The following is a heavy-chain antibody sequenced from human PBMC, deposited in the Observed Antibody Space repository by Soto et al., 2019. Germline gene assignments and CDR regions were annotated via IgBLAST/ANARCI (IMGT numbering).Heavy chain of an antibody. CDR3: AADPRQNGEWDYGDYPTPGWFDP. D-gene: IGHD4-17*01. CDR2: IVVGSGNT. Sequence: QMQLVQSGPEVKKPGTSVKVSCKASGFTFTSSAMQWVRQARGQRLEWIGWIVVGSGNTNYAQKFQERVTITRDMSTSTAYMELSSLRSDDTAVYYCAADPRQNGEWDYGDYPTPGWFDPWGQGTLVTVSS. J-gene: IGHJ5*02. V-gene: IGHV1-58*02. CDR1: GFTFTSSA.